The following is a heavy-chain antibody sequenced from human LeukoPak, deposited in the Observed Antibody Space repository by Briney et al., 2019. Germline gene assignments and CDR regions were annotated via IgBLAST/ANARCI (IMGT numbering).Heavy chain of an antibody. CDR2: IYHTGNT. Sequence: PGGALVLSYTAAGFTFGYYAMRWGRPSPGKGVGWSGEIYHTGNTNYNPSLTSRVRISLDTSNNQFSLRLTSVTAADTAVYFCARDANGSDLHYYHMDVWGKGTTVTVSS. CDR1: AGFTFGYYA. J-gene: IGHJ6*03. V-gene: IGHV4-4*01. CDR3: ARDANGSDLHYYHMDV. D-gene: IGHD6-25*01.